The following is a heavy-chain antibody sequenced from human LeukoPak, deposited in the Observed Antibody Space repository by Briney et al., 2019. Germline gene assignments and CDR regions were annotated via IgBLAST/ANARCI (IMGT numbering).Heavy chain of an antibody. Sequence: ASVKVSCKASGYTFTSYYMHWVRQAPGQGLEWMGIINPSGGSTSYAQKFQGRVTMTRNTSISTAYMELSSLRSEDTAVYYCARPKRGYCSGGSCYLRAFDIWGQGTMVTVSS. J-gene: IGHJ3*02. CDR3: ARPKRGYCSGGSCYLRAFDI. D-gene: IGHD2-15*01. CDR1: GYTFTSYY. V-gene: IGHV1-46*01. CDR2: INPSGGST.